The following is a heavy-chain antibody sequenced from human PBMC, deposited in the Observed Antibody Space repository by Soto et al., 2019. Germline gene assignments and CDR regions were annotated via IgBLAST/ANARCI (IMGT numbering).Heavy chain of an antibody. J-gene: IGHJ6*02. V-gene: IGHV3-30*18. Sequence: GGSLRLSCAASGFTFSSYGMHWVRQAPGKGLEWVAVISYDGSNKYYADSVKGRFTISRDNSKNTLYLQMNSLRAEDVYVYDCANIVSPGDISGYYYYGMDVWGQGTTVTVSS. CDR1: GFTFSSYG. CDR2: ISYDGSNK. D-gene: IGHD3-22*01. CDR3: ANIVSPGDISGYYYYGMDV.